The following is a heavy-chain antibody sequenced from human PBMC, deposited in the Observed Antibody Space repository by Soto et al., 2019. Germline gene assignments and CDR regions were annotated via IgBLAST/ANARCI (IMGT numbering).Heavy chain of an antibody. Sequence: QTGGSLRLSCAASGFTFSSSWMHWVRQVPGKGLVLVSRINLDGSSTNYADSVKGRFTISRDNAKNTLYLQMNSLRADDTAVYYCARGLSVNWFDTWGQGTLVTVSS. J-gene: IGHJ5*02. D-gene: IGHD3-16*01. CDR3: ARGLSVNWFDT. CDR1: GFTFSSSW. CDR2: INLDGSST. V-gene: IGHV3-74*01.